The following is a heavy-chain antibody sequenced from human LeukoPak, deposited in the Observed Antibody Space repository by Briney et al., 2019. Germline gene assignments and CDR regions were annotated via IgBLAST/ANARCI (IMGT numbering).Heavy chain of an antibody. CDR3: ARESYDILTGYYNVDY. V-gene: IGHV3-20*04. J-gene: IGHJ4*02. CDR1: GFTFDDYG. CDR2: INWNGGST. Sequence: GGSLRRSCAASGFTFDDYGMIWLRQAPGKGLEWVSGINWNGGSTGYADSVKGRFTISRDNAKNSLYLQMNSLRDEDTALYYCARESYDILTGYYNVDYWGQGTLVTVSS. D-gene: IGHD3-9*01.